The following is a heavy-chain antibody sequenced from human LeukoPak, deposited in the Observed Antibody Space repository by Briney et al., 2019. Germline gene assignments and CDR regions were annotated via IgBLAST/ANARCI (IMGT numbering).Heavy chain of an antibody. J-gene: IGHJ4*02. CDR2: ISYDGSNK. CDR1: GFTFSSYG. CDR3: ARDSDRYDSSGYYDY. D-gene: IGHD3-22*01. Sequence: GGSLRLSCAASGFTFSSYGMHWVRQAPGKGLEWVAVISYDGSNKYYADSVKGRFTISRDNSKNTLYLQMNSLRAEDTAVYYCARDSDRYDSSGYYDYWGQGTLVTVSS. V-gene: IGHV3-30*03.